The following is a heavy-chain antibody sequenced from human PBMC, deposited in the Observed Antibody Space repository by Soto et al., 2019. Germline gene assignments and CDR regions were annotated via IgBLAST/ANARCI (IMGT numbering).Heavy chain of an antibody. J-gene: IGHJ3*02. CDR1: GFTFSNYY. CDR3: ERESGSDDFDI. V-gene: IGHV3-11*01. CDR2: ISGSTGNI. Sequence: GGSLRLSCAASGFTFSNYYRTWIRQPPGKGLEWVSYISGSTGNIYYADSVKGRFTIPRDNAKDSLYLQMNSLRAEDTAIYYCERESGSDDFDIWGKGTMVTVSS.